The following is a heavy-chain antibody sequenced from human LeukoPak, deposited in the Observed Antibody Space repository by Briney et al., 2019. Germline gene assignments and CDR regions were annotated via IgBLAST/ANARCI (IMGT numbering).Heavy chain of an antibody. CDR3: ARGRRGYSGYEY. Sequence: SETLSLTCTVSGDSISSSIYYWGWIRQPPGKGLEWIGSIDYSGNTHYNPSLKSRVTISVDTSKNQFSLKLSSVTAADTAVYYCARGRRGYSGYEYWGQGTLVTVSS. V-gene: IGHV4-39*07. D-gene: IGHD5-12*01. J-gene: IGHJ4*02. CDR2: IDYSGNT. CDR1: GDSISSSIYY.